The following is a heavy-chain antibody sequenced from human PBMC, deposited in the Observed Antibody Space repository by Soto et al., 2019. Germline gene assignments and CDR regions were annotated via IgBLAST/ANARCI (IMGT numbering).Heavy chain of an antibody. J-gene: IGHJ4*02. D-gene: IGHD4-17*01. CDR2: IYTSGST. CDR1: GGSISSYY. CDR3: AREMHDYGDIVRGAPLLDY. Sequence: SETLSLTCTVSGGSISSYYWSWIRQPAGKGLEWIGRIYTSGSTNYNPSLKSRVTMSVDTSKNQFSLKLSSVTAADTAVYYCAREMHDYGDIVRGAPLLDYWGQGTQVTVSS. V-gene: IGHV4-4*07.